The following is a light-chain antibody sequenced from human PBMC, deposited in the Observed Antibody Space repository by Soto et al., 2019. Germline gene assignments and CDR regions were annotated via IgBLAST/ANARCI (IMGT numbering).Light chain of an antibody. V-gene: IGLV2-14*01. J-gene: IGLJ1*01. CDR2: EVH. CDR3: SSYTSSRTYV. CDR1: SSDVGIYTH. Sequence: QSALTQPASVSGSPGQSITISCTGTSSDVGIYTHVSWYQQHPGKAPKLIIYEVHNRPSGVSNRFSGSKSGNTASLTISGLQAEDEADYWCSSYTSSRTYVFGTGTKVTVL.